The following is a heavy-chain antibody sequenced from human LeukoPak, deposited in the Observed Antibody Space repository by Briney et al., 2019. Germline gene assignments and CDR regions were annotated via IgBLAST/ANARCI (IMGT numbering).Heavy chain of an antibody. J-gene: IGHJ4*02. CDR1: GFTFSSYQ. V-gene: IGHV3-48*03. CDR2: IGNSGSAM. Sequence: GGSLRLSCAASGFTFSSYQMNWVRQAPGKGLEWISYIGNSGSAMYYADSVKGRFTISRDNPKNSLYLQMNNLRAEDTAVYYCAREFWGGPSGLDYWGQRTLVTVSS. D-gene: IGHD7-27*01. CDR3: AREFWGGPSGLDY.